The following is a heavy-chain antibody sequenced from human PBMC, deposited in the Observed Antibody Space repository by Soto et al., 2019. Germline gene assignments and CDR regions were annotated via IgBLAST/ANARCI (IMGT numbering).Heavy chain of an antibody. CDR2: IYWDDDK. V-gene: IGHV2-5*02. J-gene: IGHJ3*02. CDR1: GFSLSTSGVG. Sequence: QITLKESGPTLVKPTQTLTLTCTFSGFSLSTSGVGVGWIRQPPGKALEWLALIYWDDDKRYSPSLKSRLTITKDTSKNQVVLTMTNMDPVDIATYYCARRYYYDSSGAFDIWGQGTMVTVSS. CDR3: ARRYYYDSSGAFDI. D-gene: IGHD3-22*01.